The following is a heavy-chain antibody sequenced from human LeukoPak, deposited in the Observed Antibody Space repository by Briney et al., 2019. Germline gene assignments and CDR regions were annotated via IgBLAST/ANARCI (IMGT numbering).Heavy chain of an antibody. CDR2: IYTSGST. J-gene: IGHJ4*02. Sequence: SETLSLTCTVSGGSISSYYWSWIRQPAGKGLEWIGRIYTSGSTNYNPSLKSRVTMSVDTSKNQFSLKLGSVTAADTAVYYCARDWHSSGWYDYWGQGTLVTVSS. CDR3: ARDWHSSGWYDY. CDR1: GGSISSYY. V-gene: IGHV4-4*07. D-gene: IGHD6-19*01.